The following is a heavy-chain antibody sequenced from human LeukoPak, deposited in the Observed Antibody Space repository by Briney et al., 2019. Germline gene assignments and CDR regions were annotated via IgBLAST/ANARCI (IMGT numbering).Heavy chain of an antibody. V-gene: IGHV3-23*01. J-gene: IGHJ4*02. CDR2: ISGSGGST. CDR1: GFTFTSYA. CDR3: ARGGNIVVVTAIGPPDY. D-gene: IGHD2-21*02. Sequence: GGSLRLSCAASGFTFTSYAMSWVRQAPGKGLEWGSAISGSGGSTYYADSVKGRLNISRDNSKNTLYLQMNSLRAEDTAVYYCARGGNIVVVTAIGPPDYWGQGTLVTVSS.